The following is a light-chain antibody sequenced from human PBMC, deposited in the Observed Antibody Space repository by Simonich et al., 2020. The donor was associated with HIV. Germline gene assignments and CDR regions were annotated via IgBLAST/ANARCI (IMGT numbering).Light chain of an antibody. J-gene: IGKJ4*01. CDR2: DTS. Sequence: EIVMPQSPATLSVSPGERATLSCRASQSVSSNLAWYQQKPVLAPRLLIYDTSNRATGIPDRFSGSGSGTDFTLTISRLEPEDFAVYYCQQYGSSPTFGGGTKVEIK. CDR1: QSVSSN. CDR3: QQYGSSPT. V-gene: IGKV3D-20*01.